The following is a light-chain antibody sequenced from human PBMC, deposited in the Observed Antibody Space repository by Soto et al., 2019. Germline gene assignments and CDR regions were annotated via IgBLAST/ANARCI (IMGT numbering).Light chain of an antibody. Sequence: EIVLTQSPGTLSLSPGERATLSCRASQSVSSDYLAWYQQKPGQTPKVLIYRASSRATGIPDRFSGSGSGTDFTLTISRLEPEDFAVYHCQQYGNAPITFGQGTRLEIK. CDR1: QSVSSDY. V-gene: IGKV3-20*01. CDR2: RAS. CDR3: QQYGNAPIT. J-gene: IGKJ5*01.